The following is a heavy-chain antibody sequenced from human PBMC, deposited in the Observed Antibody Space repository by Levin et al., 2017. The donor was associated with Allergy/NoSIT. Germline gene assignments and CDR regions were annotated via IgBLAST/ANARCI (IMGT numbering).Heavy chain of an antibody. CDR3: ARGGGSLAFDI. J-gene: IGHJ3*02. V-gene: IGHV4-34*01. Sequence: SQTLSLTCAVYGGSFSGYYWSWIRQPPGKGLEWIGEINHSGSTNYNPSLKSRVTISGDTSKNQFSLKLSSVTAADTAVYYCARGGGSLAFDIWGQGTMVTVSS. CDR2: INHSGST. CDR1: GGSFSGYY. D-gene: IGHD3-10*01.